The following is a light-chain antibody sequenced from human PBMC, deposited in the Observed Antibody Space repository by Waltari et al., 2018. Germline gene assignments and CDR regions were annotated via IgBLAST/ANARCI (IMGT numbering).Light chain of an antibody. CDR3: ATWDGSLTAWV. Sequence: QSVLTQPPSASGTPGQRVTISCSGSTSNIGRNYVYWYQQFPGTAPKLLGYRNNGRPSGVPDRISGSKSGTSASRAISGLRSEDEADYYCATWDGSLTAWVFGGGTKVTVL. J-gene: IGLJ3*02. V-gene: IGLV1-47*01. CDR2: RNN. CDR1: TSNIGRNY.